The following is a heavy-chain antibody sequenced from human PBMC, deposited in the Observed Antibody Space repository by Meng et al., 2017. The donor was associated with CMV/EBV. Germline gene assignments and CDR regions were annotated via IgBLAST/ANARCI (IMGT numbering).Heavy chain of an antibody. J-gene: IGHJ5*02. Sequence: VDLSRYAMHWVRQALGKGLAWVAVISYDGSNKYYAGSVKGRFTISRDNSKNTLYLQMNSLRAEDTAVYYCAREYYDFWSGYHNWFDPWGQGTLVTVSS. CDR3: AREYYDFWSGYHNWFDP. CDR2: ISYDGSNK. D-gene: IGHD3-3*01. CDR1: VDLSRYA. V-gene: IGHV3-30-3*01.